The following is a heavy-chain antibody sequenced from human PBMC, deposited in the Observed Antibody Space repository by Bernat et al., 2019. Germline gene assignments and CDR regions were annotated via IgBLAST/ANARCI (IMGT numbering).Heavy chain of an antibody. J-gene: IGHJ4*02. CDR3: ATNAPLDS. CDR2: IKQDGNQK. CDR1: GINFGDCW. V-gene: IGHV3-7*03. Sequence: EVQLVESGGDLVQPGGSLRLSCAASGINFGDCWMSWVRQAPGKGLEWVAYIKQDGNQKFYVDSVKGRFTISRDNAKNLLYLQMNNLRVEDTALDYCATNAPLDSWGQGTLVTVSS.